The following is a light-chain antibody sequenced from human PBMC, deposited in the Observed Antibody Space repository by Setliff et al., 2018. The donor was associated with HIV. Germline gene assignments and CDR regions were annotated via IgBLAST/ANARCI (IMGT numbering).Light chain of an antibody. CDR2: DVT. CDR1: SSDVGGYNY. J-gene: IGLJ1*01. CDR3: CSYAGSAYV. V-gene: IGLV2-11*01. Sequence: QSVLAQPASVSGYPGMSVTISCAGTSSDVGGYNYVSWYQQHPGKAPKLMIYDVTKRPSGVPDRFSGSKSGNTASLTISGLQAEDEADYYCCSYAGSAYVFGTGTKVTVL.